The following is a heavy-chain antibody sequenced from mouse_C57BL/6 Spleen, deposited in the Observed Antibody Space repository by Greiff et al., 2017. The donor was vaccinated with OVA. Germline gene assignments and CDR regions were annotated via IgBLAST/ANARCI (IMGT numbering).Heavy chain of an antibody. CDR3: AREDSPYAMDY. Sequence: QVQLQQPGAELVKPGASVKLSCKASGYTFTSYWMHWVKQRPGQGLEWIGRIHPNSGSTNYNEKFKSKATLTVDKSSSTAYMQLSSLTSYDSAVYYCAREDSPYAMDYWGQGTSVTVSS. CDR1: GYTFTSYW. J-gene: IGHJ4*01. D-gene: IGHD6-1*01. V-gene: IGHV1-64*01. CDR2: IHPNSGST.